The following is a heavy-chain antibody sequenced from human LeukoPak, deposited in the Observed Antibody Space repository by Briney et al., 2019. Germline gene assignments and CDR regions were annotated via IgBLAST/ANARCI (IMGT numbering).Heavy chain of an antibody. J-gene: IGHJ4*02. V-gene: IGHV3-7*01. D-gene: IGHD2/OR15-2a*01. CDR1: GFTFSSYW. CDR3: LVTMRSRGFDY. Sequence: LPGGSLRLSCAASGFTFSSYWMSWVRQAPGKGLEWVANIRQDGSVQNYVDSVKGRFTISRDNPKNSVYLQMSSLRAEDTAVYYCLVTMRSRGFDYWGQGTLVTVSS. CDR2: IRQDGSVQ.